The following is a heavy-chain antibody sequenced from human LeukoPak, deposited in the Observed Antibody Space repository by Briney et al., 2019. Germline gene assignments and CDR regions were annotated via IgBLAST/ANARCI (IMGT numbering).Heavy chain of an antibody. V-gene: IGHV3-30*04. D-gene: IGHD5-12*01. J-gene: IGHJ4*02. CDR1: GFTFSSYA. CDR2: ISYDGSNK. Sequence: PGGSLRLSCAASGFTFSSYAMHWVRQAPGKGLEWVAVISYDGSNKYYADSVKGRFTISRDNSKNTLYLQMNSLRAEDTAVYYCAKDGGYDYYFDYWGQGTLVTVSS. CDR3: AKDGGYDYYFDY.